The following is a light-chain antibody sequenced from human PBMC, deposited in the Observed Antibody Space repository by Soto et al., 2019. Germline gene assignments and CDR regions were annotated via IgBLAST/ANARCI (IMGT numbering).Light chain of an antibody. Sequence: EIVLTQSPGTLSLSPGERATLSCRASQSVSSNFLAWYQQKPGQAPRLLIYGASNWATGIPDRFSGSGSGTEFTLTISRLEPEDFAVYYCQKYGSSPRSFGQGTKVEIK. J-gene: IGKJ1*01. CDR2: GAS. CDR1: QSVSSNF. V-gene: IGKV3-20*01. CDR3: QKYGSSPRS.